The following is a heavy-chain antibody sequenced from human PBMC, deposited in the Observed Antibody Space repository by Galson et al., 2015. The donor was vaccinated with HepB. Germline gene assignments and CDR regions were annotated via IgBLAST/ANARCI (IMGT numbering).Heavy chain of an antibody. CDR2: IRSKAYGGTT. V-gene: IGHV3-49*04. CDR1: RFTFGDYA. J-gene: IGHJ4*02. D-gene: IGHD4-17*01. CDR3: TRVWLDYGDYGGTDY. Sequence: SLRLSCAASRFTFGDYAMSWVRQAPGKGLEWVGFIRSKAYGGTTEYAASVKGRFTISRDDSKSIAYLQMNSLKTEDTAVYYCTRVWLDYGDYGGTDYWGQGTLVTVSS.